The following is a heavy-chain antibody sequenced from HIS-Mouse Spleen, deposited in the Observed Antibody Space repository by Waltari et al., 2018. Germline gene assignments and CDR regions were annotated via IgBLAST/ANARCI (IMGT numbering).Heavy chain of an antibody. CDR2: IYHSGST. Sequence: QVQLQESGPGLVTPSETRSLTCTASGYSISSGYYLCWIRQPPGKGLAWIGSIYHSGSTYYNPSIKSRVTISVDTSKNQFSLKLSSVTAADTAVYYCARALEYSSSWYYYYYGMDVWGQGTTVTVSS. D-gene: IGHD6-13*01. V-gene: IGHV4-38-2*02. CDR1: GYSISSGYY. CDR3: ARALEYSSSWYYYYYGMDV. J-gene: IGHJ6*02.